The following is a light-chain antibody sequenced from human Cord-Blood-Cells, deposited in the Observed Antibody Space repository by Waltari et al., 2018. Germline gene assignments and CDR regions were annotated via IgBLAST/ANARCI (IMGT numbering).Light chain of an antibody. CDR1: ISDVGAYNY. Sequence: QSALTQPAAVSASPGQSITLSGTGTISDVGAYNYVSWYQQHPGNTPKLMIYDVSNRPSGVSNRFSGSKAGNTASLTISGLQAEDEADYYCSSYTSSSTVVFGGGTKLTVL. CDR2: DVS. J-gene: IGLJ2*01. CDR3: SSYTSSSTVV. V-gene: IGLV2-14*01.